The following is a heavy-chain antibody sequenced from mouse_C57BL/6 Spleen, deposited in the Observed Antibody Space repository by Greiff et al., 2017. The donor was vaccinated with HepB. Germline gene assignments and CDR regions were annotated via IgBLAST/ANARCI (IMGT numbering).Heavy chain of an antibody. Sequence: EVQLQQSGTVLARPGASVKMSCKTSGYTFTSYWMHWVKQRPGQGLEWIGAIYPGNSDTSYNQKFKGKAKLTAVTSASTAYMELSSLTNEDSAVYYCTSSSYYGTLYAMDYWGQGTSVTVSS. CDR2: IYPGNSDT. D-gene: IGHD2-10*01. CDR3: TSSSYYGTLYAMDY. CDR1: GYTFTSYW. J-gene: IGHJ4*01. V-gene: IGHV1-5*01.